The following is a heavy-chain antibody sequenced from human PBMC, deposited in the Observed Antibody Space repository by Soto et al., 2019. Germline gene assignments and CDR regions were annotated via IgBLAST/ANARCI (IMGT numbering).Heavy chain of an antibody. Sequence: PSETLSLTCAVYGGSFSSYYWGWIRQPPGKGLEWIGNIYYRGTTYYNPSLKSRVTISVDTSKNQFSLKLASVTAADTAVYYCARDYGDYQFDYWGQGTLVTVSS. CDR3: ARDYGDYQFDY. V-gene: IGHV4-34*01. J-gene: IGHJ4*02. CDR2: IYYRGTT. D-gene: IGHD4-17*01. CDR1: GGSFSSYY.